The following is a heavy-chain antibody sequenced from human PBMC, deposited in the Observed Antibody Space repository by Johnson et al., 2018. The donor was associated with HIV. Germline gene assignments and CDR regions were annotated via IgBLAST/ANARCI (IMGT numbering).Heavy chain of an antibody. D-gene: IGHD2-8*01. CDR1: GFSVSTSY. CDR3: ARGVGGAGDDAFDI. Sequence: MQLVESGGDLVQPGGSLRLSCAASGFSVSTSYMTWVRQAPGKGLAWVSSISCGGRTYYADTVKGRVSISRDTSKNTLDLQLNSLRAEDTALYYCARGVGGAGDDAFDIWGRGTMVTVSS. V-gene: IGHV3-66*02. J-gene: IGHJ3*02. CDR2: ISCGGRT.